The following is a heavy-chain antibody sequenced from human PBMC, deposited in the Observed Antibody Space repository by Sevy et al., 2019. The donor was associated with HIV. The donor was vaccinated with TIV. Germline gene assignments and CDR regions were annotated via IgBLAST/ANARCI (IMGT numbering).Heavy chain of an antibody. CDR2: ISGSGRST. D-gene: IGHD3-22*01. J-gene: IGHJ4*02. V-gene: IGHV3-23*01. Sequence: GGSLRLSCTASGFTFSSYAMSWVRQAPGKGLEWVSAISGSGRSTYYADSVKGRFAISSDNSKNTLYLQMNSLRAEDTAVYYCAKDLYDFNTMIVHPFDYWGQGTLVTVSS. CDR3: AKDLYDFNTMIVHPFDY. CDR1: GFTFSSYA.